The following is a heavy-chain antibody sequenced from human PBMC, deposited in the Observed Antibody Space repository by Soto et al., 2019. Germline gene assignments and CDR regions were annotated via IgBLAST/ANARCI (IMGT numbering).Heavy chain of an antibody. D-gene: IGHD2-15*01. CDR3: AKAPAKKGVGPWYFDY. J-gene: IGHJ4*02. Sequence: GGSLRLSCAASGFTFSSYAISWVRQAPGKGLEWVSAISGSGGSTYYADSVKGRFTISRDNSKNTLYLQMNSLRAEDTAVYYCAKAPAKKGVGPWYFDYWGQGTLVTVSS. CDR2: ISGSGGST. CDR1: GFTFSSYA. V-gene: IGHV3-23*01.